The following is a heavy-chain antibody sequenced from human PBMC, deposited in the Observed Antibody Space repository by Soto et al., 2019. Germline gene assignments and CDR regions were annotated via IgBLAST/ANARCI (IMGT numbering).Heavy chain of an antibody. V-gene: IGHV3-21*01. J-gene: IGHJ5*02. D-gene: IGHD5-18*01. CDR3: ARDKRQLWLVRTYNWFDP. Sequence: GSLRLSCAASGFTFSSYSMNWVRQAPGKGLEWVSSISSSSSYIYYADSVKGRFTISRDNAKNSLYLQMNSLRAEDTAVYYCARDKRQLWLVRTYNWFDPWGQGTLVTVSS. CDR1: GFTFSSYS. CDR2: ISSSSSYI.